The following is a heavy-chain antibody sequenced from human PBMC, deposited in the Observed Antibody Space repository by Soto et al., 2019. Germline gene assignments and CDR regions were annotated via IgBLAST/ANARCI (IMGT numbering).Heavy chain of an antibody. CDR1: GYSFTSYW. D-gene: IGHD4-17*01. Sequence: GESLKISCQGSGYSFTSYWIGWVRQMPGKGLEWMGIIYPGDSDTTYSPSFQGQVTISADKSISTAYLHWSSLKASDTAMYYCAALFSGDYAPFDYWGQGTLVTVSS. V-gene: IGHV5-51*01. CDR2: IYPGDSDT. CDR3: AALFSGDYAPFDY. J-gene: IGHJ4*02.